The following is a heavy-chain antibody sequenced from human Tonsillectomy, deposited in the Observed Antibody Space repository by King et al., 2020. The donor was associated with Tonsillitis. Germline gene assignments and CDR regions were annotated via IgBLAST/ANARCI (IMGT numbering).Heavy chain of an antibody. CDR3: VSWVAVTSS. D-gene: IGHD2-21*02. CDR2: IKQDGSDK. J-gene: IGHJ4*02. Sequence: VQLVESGGGLVQPGGSLRLSCGGSGFTFSDSWMSWIRQAPGKGLEWVAHIKQDGSDKYYVDSVKGRFTISRDNAKNSLYLQMGSLRVEDTAVYYCVSWVAVTSSWGQRTLFTVSS. CDR1: GFTFSDSW. V-gene: IGHV3-7*01.